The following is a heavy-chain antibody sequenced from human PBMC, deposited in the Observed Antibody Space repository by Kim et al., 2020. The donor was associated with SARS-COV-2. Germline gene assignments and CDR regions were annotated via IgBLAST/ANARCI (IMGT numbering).Heavy chain of an antibody. J-gene: IGHJ6*02. CDR2: IKSKTDGGTT. CDR1: GFTFSNAW. Sequence: GGSLRLSCAASGFTFSNAWMSWVRQAPGKGLEWVGRIKSKTDGGTTDYAAPVKGRFTISRDDSKNTLYLQMNSLKTEDTAVYYCTTLFGELLYNYYYGMDVWGQGTTVTVSS. D-gene: IGHD3-10*02. V-gene: IGHV3-15*01. CDR3: TTLFGELLYNYYYGMDV.